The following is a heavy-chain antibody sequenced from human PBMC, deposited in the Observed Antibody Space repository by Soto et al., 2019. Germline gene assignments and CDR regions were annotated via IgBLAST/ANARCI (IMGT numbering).Heavy chain of an antibody. CDR3: AKDGDYYDSSGYGDY. Sequence: GESLRLSCAASGFTFSRYGMHWVRPAPGKGLEWVAVISYDGSNKYYADSVKGRFTISRDNSKNTLYLQMNSLRAEDTAVYYCAKDGDYYDSSGYGDYWGQGTLVTVSS. J-gene: IGHJ4*02. CDR1: GFTFSRYG. D-gene: IGHD3-22*01. V-gene: IGHV3-30*18. CDR2: ISYDGSNK.